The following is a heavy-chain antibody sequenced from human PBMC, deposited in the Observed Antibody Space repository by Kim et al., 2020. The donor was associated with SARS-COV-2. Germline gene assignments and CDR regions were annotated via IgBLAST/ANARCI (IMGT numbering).Heavy chain of an antibody. CDR3: AKDLGDDTAMVEYYYYGMDV. J-gene: IGHJ6*02. CDR1: GFTFSSYA. CDR2: ISGSGGST. D-gene: IGHD5-18*01. V-gene: IGHV3-23*01. Sequence: GGSLRLSCAASGFTFSSYAMSWVRQAPGKGLEWVSAISGSGGSTYYADSVKGRFTISRDNSKNTLYLQMNSLRAEDTAVYYCAKDLGDDTAMVEYYYYGMDVWGQGTTVTVSS.